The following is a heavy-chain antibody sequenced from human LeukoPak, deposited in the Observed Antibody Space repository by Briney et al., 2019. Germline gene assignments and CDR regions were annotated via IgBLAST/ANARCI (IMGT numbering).Heavy chain of an antibody. CDR2: IYYSGST. CDR1: GGSISSYY. J-gene: IGHJ4*02. D-gene: IGHD3-22*01. CDR3: ARLASSGYYSDYFDY. Sequence: SETLSLTCTVSGGSISSYYWSWIRPPPGKGLEWIGYIYYSGSTNYNPSLKSRVTISVDTSKNQFSLKLSSVTAADTAVYYCARLASSGYYSDYFDYWGQGTLVTVSS. V-gene: IGHV4-59*01.